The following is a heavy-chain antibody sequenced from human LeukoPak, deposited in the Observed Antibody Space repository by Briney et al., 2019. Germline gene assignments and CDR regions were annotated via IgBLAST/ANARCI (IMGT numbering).Heavy chain of an antibody. D-gene: IGHD2-15*01. Sequence: RPGGSLRLSCAASGFSFSTYSMNWVRQAPGKGLEWVSYISSLGSTIYYADSVQGRFTISRDNSKSTLCLQMNSLRAEDTAVYYCAKQLGYCSDGSCYFPYWGQGTLVTVSS. J-gene: IGHJ4*02. CDR1: GFSFSTYS. CDR3: AKQLGYCSDGSCYFPY. CDR2: ISSLGSTI. V-gene: IGHV3-48*01.